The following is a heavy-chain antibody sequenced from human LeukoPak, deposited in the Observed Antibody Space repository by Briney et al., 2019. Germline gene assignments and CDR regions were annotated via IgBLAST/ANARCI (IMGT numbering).Heavy chain of an antibody. CDR2: IYSGGST. CDR1: GFTVSNNH. CDR3: ARSWNYEFDY. V-gene: IGHV3-53*01. Sequence: PGGSLRLSCAASGFTVSNNHMNWVRQAPGKGLEWVSVIYSGGSTHYADSVKGRFTISRGNSKNTLYLQMNSLRAEDTAVYYCARSWNYEFDYRGQGTLVTVSS. D-gene: IGHD1-7*01. J-gene: IGHJ4*02.